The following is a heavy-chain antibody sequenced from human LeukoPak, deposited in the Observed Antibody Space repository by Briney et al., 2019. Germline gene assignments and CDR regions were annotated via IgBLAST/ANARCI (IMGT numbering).Heavy chain of an antibody. CDR3: ARKRVSAGWFDP. CDR2: ISPKSGDT. D-gene: IGHD6-6*01. J-gene: IGHJ5*02. V-gene: IGHV1-2*02. CDR1: GSTFIVYY. Sequence: ASVKVSCKASGSTFIVYYMHWVRQAPGQGHEWMGWISPKSGDTNYAQNFQGRVTMTRDTSISTAYMELSRLRSDDTAVYYCARKRVSAGWFDPWGQGTLVTVSS.